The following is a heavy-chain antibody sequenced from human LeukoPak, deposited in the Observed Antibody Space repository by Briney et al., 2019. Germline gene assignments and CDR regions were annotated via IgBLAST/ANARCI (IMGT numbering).Heavy chain of an antibody. D-gene: IGHD6-13*01. J-gene: IGHJ4*02. CDR2: ISSSSSYI. CDR3: AKDRIAASGLSYYFDY. V-gene: IGHV3-21*01. Sequence: GGSLRLSCAASGFTFSSYSMNWVRQAPGKGLEWVSSISSSSSYIYYADSVKGRFTISRDNSKNTLYLQMNSLRAEDTAVYYCAKDRIAASGLSYYFDYWGQGTLVTVSS. CDR1: GFTFSSYS.